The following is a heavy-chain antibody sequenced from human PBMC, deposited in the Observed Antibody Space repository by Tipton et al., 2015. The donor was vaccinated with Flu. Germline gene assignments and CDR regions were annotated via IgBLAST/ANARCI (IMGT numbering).Heavy chain of an antibody. CDR3: AKEENDSSGYYTEYFQH. CDR1: GFTFSSYG. V-gene: IGHV3-30*18. D-gene: IGHD3-22*01. Sequence: SLRLSCAASGFTFSSYGMHWVRQAPGKGLEWVAVISYDGSNKYYADSVKGRFTISRDNSKNTLYLQMNSLRAEDTAVYYCAKEENDSSGYYTEYFQHWGQGTLVTVSS. J-gene: IGHJ1*01. CDR2: ISYDGSNK.